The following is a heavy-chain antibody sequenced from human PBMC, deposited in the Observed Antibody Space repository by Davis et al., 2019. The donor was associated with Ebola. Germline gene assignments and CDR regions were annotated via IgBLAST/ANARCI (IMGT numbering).Heavy chain of an antibody. Sequence: HTGGSLRLSCSASGFTFSSYWMHWVRQAPGKGRVWVSRINSDGSSTSYADSVKGRFTISRDNAKNTLYLQMNSLRAEDTAVYYCASGSSGWYYYYYGMDVWGQGTTVTVSS. CDR1: GFTFSSYW. D-gene: IGHD6-19*01. CDR2: INSDGSST. CDR3: ASGSSGWYYYYYGMDV. V-gene: IGHV3-74*01. J-gene: IGHJ6*02.